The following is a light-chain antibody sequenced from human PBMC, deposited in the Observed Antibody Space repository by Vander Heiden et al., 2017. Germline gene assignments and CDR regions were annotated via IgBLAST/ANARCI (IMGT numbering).Light chain of an antibody. J-gene: IGKJ3*01. V-gene: IGKV1-8*01. CDR3: QQDDSYPRT. CDR2: AAS. CDR1: QGISSY. Sequence: ATRMTHSPSSCSASTGDSVPITCRASQGISSYLAWYQQKPGKAPKLLIYAASTLQSGVPSRFSGSGSGTDFTLTISCLQSEDFATDYCQQDDSYPRTFGHGTKVDIK.